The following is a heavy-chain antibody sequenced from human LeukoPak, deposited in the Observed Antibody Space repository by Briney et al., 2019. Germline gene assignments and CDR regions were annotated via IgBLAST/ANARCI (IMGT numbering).Heavy chain of an antibody. CDR3: ARRGGARVVDY. J-gene: IGHJ4*02. V-gene: IGHV5-51*01. D-gene: IGHD3-16*01. CDR2: IYPGDSDT. Sequence: GESLKISCKGSGYSFNTDWIGWVRQMPRKGLEWMGIIYPGDSDTRYSPSFQGQVTISADMSISTAYLQWSSLKTSDTAMYYCARRGGARVVDYWGQGTLVTVSS. CDR1: GYSFNTDW.